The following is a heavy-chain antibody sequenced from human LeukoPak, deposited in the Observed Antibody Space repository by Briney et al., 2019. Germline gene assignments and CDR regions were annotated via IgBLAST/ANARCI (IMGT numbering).Heavy chain of an antibody. Sequence: ASVKVSCKASGYTFTGYYMHWVRQAPGQGLEWMGWINPNSGGTNYAQKFQGRVTMTRDTSISTAYMELSRLRSDDTAVYYCARGSPGGYDILTGYGYWGQGTLVTVSS. D-gene: IGHD3-9*01. V-gene: IGHV1-2*02. CDR1: GYTFTGYY. CDR3: ARGSPGGYDILTGYGY. J-gene: IGHJ4*02. CDR2: INPNSGGT.